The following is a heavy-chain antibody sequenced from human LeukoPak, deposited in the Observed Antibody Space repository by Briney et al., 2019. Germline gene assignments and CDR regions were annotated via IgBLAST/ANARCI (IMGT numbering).Heavy chain of an antibody. D-gene: IGHD2-15*01. V-gene: IGHV4-59*08. J-gene: IGHJ3*02. CDR1: GGSISSKY. Sequence: KTSETLSLTCTVSGGSISSKYWSWIRQPPGKGLEWIGYIYYSGSTNYNPSLKSRVTISVDTSKNQFSLKLSSVTAADTAVYYCARHVSYCSGGSCYPPNDAFDIWGQGTMVTVSS. CDR2: IYYSGST. CDR3: ARHVSYCSGGSCYPPNDAFDI.